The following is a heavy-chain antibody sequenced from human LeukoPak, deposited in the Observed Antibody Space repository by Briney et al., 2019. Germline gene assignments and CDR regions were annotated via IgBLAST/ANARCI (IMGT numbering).Heavy chain of an antibody. CDR2: IYHSGST. CDR1: GYSISSGYY. J-gene: IGHJ4*02. V-gene: IGHV4-38-2*01. D-gene: IGHD6-19*01. Sequence: SETLSLTCAVSGYSISSGYYWGWIRQPPGKGLEWIGSIYHSGSTYYNPSLKSRVTISVDTPKTQFSLKLSSVTAADTAVYYCARRWSGWGFPLGAYFDYWGQGTLVTVSS. CDR3: ARRWSGWGFPLGAYFDY.